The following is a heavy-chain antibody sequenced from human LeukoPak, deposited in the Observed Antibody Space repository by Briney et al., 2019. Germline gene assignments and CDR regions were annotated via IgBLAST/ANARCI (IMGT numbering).Heavy chain of an antibody. Sequence: SETLSLTCAVYGGSFSGYYWSWIRQPPGKGLEWIGEINHSGSTNYNPSLKSRVTISVDTSKNQFSLKLSSVTAADTAVYYCARKGRWLVLRRDWFDPWGQGTLVTVSS. CDR2: INHSGST. V-gene: IGHV4-34*01. CDR3: ARKGRWLVLRRDWFDP. J-gene: IGHJ5*02. D-gene: IGHD6-19*01. CDR1: GGSFSGYY.